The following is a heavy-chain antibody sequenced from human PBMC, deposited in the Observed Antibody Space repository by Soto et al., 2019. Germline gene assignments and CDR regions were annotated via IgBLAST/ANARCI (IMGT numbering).Heavy chain of an antibody. CDR3: ASIGIFGVAIGGDY. J-gene: IGHJ4*02. CDR2: ISGSGGST. CDR1: GFTFSSYA. D-gene: IGHD3-3*01. Sequence: GGSLRLSCAASGFTFSSYAMSWVRQAPGKGLEWVSAISGSGGSTYYADSVKGRFTISRDNSKNTLYLQMNSLRAEDTAVYYCASIGIFGVAIGGDYWGQGTLVTVSS. V-gene: IGHV3-23*01.